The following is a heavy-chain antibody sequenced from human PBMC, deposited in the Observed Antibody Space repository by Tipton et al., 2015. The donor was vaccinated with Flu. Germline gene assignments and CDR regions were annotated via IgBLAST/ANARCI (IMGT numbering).Heavy chain of an antibody. CDR1: GGSIGTDF. CDR2: VFHSGSK. Sequence: TLSLTCSVSGGSIGTDFWSWIRLAPGKGLEWIGNVFHSGSKYYNPSLRSRVTISVDTSKNQFSLKMSSVTAADTAVYFCARRDYSNYVSQPKNWFDLWGQGILVTVSA. D-gene: IGHD4-11*01. J-gene: IGHJ5*02. CDR3: ARRDYSNYVSQPKNWFDL. V-gene: IGHV4-59*08.